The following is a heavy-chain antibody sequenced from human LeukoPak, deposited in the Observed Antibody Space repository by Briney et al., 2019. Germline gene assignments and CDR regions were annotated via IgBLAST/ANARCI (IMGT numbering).Heavy chain of an antibody. J-gene: IGHJ3*02. D-gene: IGHD2-15*01. CDR1: GVTFSNYW. CDR2: INTDGSTT. V-gene: IGHV3-74*01. Sequence: GGSLRLSCAASGVTFSNYWSHWVRQAPGKGPVWVSRINTDGSTTSYADFVKGRFTISRDNAKNSLYLQMNSLRAEDTAVYYCARESRILYRWGLIPAADAFDIWGQGTMVTVSS. CDR3: ARESRILYRWGLIPAADAFDI.